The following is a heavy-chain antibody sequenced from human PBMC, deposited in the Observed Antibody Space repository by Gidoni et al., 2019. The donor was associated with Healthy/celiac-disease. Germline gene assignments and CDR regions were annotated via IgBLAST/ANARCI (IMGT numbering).Heavy chain of an antibody. CDR2: IYYSGST. D-gene: IGHD3-16*02. Sequence: QVQLQESGPGLVKPSETLSLTCTVSGCSIRSYYWSWIRQPPGKGLEWIGYIYYSGSTNSNPSLKSRVTISVETSKNQCSLKLSAVTEADTAVYYCARDQGDYVWGSYRTPAANFDYWGQGTLVTVSS. CDR1: GCSIRSYY. V-gene: IGHV4-59*01. CDR3: ARDQGDYVWGSYRTPAANFDY. J-gene: IGHJ4*02.